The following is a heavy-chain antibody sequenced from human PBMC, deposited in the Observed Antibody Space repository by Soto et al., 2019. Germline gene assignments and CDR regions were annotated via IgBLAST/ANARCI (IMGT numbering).Heavy chain of an antibody. Sequence: GGSLRLSCAASGFTFSSYAMSWVRQAPGKGLEWVSAISGSGGSTYYADSVKGRFTISRDNSKNTLYLQMNSLRAEDTAVYYCAKDSMLVRRWLVNVYWGQGTLVTVSS. CDR2: ISGSGGST. CDR3: AKDSMLVRRWLVNVY. D-gene: IGHD6-19*01. J-gene: IGHJ4*02. CDR1: GFTFSSYA. V-gene: IGHV3-23*01.